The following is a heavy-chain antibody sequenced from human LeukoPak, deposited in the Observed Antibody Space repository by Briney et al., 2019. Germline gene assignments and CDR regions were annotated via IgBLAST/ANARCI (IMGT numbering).Heavy chain of an antibody. CDR2: INTNTGNP. Sequence: ASVQVSCKASGYTFTSYAMNWVRQAPGQGLEWMGWINTNTGNPTYAQGFTGRFVFSLDTSVSTAYLQISSLKAEDTAVYYCARPNYDILTGNDAFDIWGQGTMVTVSS. D-gene: IGHD3-9*01. J-gene: IGHJ3*02. CDR1: GYTFTSYA. V-gene: IGHV7-4-1*02. CDR3: ARPNYDILTGNDAFDI.